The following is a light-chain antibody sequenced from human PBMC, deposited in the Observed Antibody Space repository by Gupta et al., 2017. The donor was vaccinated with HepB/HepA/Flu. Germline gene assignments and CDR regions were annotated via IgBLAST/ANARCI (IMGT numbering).Light chain of an antibody. J-gene: IGKJ3*01. V-gene: IGKV4-1*01. CDR3: QHHYVSPFS. Sequence: DLVMTQSPDSLAVSLGETATVNCKSSQSVLYSTNKRNYIAWYPKKPGQPPKLLFSWASTRHSGVPDRFVAGGSGTDFTLTINSLQADDVAVYYCQHHYVSPFSFGPGTKVEIK. CDR1: QSVLYSTNKRNY. CDR2: WAS.